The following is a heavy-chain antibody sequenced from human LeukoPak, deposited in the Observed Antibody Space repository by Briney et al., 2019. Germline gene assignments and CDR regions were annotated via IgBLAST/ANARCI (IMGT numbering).Heavy chain of an antibody. D-gene: IGHD3-3*01. V-gene: IGHV3-30-3*01. CDR2: ISYDGSNK. J-gene: IGHJ6*02. CDR1: GFTFSSYA. Sequence: GGSLRLSCAASGFTFSSYAMHWVRQAPGKGLEWVAVISYDGSNKYYADSVKGRFTISRDNSKNTLYLQMNSLRSEDTAVYYCAREKYYDFWSGLIGNDYYYGMDVWGQGTTVTVSS. CDR3: AREKYYDFWSGLIGNDYYYGMDV.